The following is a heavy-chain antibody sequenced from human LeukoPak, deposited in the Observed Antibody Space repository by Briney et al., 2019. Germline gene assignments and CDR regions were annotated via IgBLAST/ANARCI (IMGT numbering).Heavy chain of an antibody. D-gene: IGHD1-26*01. V-gene: IGHV3-21*06. Sequence: GGSLRLSCAASGFTFRSYFMYWVRQAPGKGLEWVSSISSSSNYIYYADSVKGRFTISRDNAKNSLYLQMNSLRPEDTAVYYCARDTEGATKSAEYFQHWGQGTLVTVSS. J-gene: IGHJ1*01. CDR1: GFTFRSYF. CDR3: ARDTEGATKSAEYFQH. CDR2: ISSSSNYI.